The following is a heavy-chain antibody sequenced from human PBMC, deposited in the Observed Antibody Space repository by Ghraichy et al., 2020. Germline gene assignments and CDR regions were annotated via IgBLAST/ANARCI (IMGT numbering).Heavy chain of an antibody. Sequence: GGALRLSCAASGFTFSNYAMNWVRQAPRKGLEWVSSLSAPGVTTYYADSVEGRFTISRDNSKNTVYLQMNSLRAEDTAAYYCAKDRGGNRDKTGYYYTIALFDHWGQGTLVTVSS. D-gene: IGHD3-22*01. CDR2: LSAPGVTT. CDR3: AKDRGGNRDKTGYYYTIALFDH. V-gene: IGHV3-23*01. J-gene: IGHJ4*02. CDR1: GFTFSNYA.